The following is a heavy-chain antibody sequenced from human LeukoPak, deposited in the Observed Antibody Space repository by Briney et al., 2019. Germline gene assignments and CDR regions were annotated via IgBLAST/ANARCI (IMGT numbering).Heavy chain of an antibody. V-gene: IGHV3-21*01. J-gene: IGHJ4*02. CDR3: ARANAPLPFDF. D-gene: IGHD2-2*01. Sequence: GGSLRLSCAASGFTFISYSMHWVCQAPGKGLEWVSSISSNDCCYIYYAASVKGRFTISRDNARNSLYLQMNSLRAEDTAVYYCARANAPLPFDFWGQGTLVTVSS. CDR1: GFTFISYS. CDR2: ISSNDCCYI.